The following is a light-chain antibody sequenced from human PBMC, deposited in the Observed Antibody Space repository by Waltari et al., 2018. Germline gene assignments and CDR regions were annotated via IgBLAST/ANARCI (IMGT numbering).Light chain of an antibody. V-gene: IGKV3-11*01. Sequence: EIVLTQSPVTLSLSPGERATLSCRASPSVGSSLAWYQQQPGQAPRLLIYAASNRATGIPARFSGSGSGTDFTLTISSLEPEDSAVYYCQHRAHWPPDATFGPGTKVDIK. CDR1: PSVGSS. J-gene: IGKJ3*01. CDR3: QHRAHWPPDAT. CDR2: AAS.